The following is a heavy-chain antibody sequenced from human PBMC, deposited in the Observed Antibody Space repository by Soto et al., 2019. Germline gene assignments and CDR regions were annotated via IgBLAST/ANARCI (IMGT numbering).Heavy chain of an antibody. CDR2: ISAYNGNT. J-gene: IGHJ3*02. V-gene: IGHV1-18*01. D-gene: IGHD3-3*01. Sequence: ASVKVSCKASGYTFTSYGISWVRQAPGQGLEWMGWISAYNGNTNYAQKLQGRVTMTTDTSTSTAYMELRSLRSDDTAVYYCATSITIFGVVKEVDDAFDIWGQGTMVTVSS. CDR3: ATSITIFGVVKEVDDAFDI. CDR1: GYTFTSYG.